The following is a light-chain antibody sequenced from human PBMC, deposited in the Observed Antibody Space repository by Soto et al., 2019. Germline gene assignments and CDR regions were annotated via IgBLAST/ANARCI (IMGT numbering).Light chain of an antibody. CDR2: VNSGGSH. Sequence: QLVVTQSPSASASLGASVRLTCILSSGYSSYTIAWHQQQPDKGPRYLMTVNSGGSHKKGDNIPDRFSGSSSGAERYLTISSLQSEDEAYYYCQTWGTGIFGGGTKLTVL. V-gene: IGLV4-69*01. J-gene: IGLJ2*01. CDR3: QTWGTGI. CDR1: SGYSSYT.